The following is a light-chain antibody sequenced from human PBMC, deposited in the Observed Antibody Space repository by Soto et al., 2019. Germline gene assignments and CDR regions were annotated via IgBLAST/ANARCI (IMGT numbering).Light chain of an antibody. Sequence: EVVLTQSPATLSVSPGEGATLSCRASQSVSSTYLAWYQQQPGQAPRLLIYGASIRATGIPDRFSGSGSATDFTLTISRLEPEDFALYYCQQYGSSAPITFGQGTRLEIK. J-gene: IGKJ5*01. V-gene: IGKV3-20*01. CDR2: GAS. CDR3: QQYGSSAPIT. CDR1: QSVSSTY.